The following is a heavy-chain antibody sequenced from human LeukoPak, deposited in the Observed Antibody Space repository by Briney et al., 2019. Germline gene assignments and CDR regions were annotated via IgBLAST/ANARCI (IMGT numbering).Heavy chain of an antibody. CDR1: GFTFSNYW. D-gene: IGHD6-13*01. CDR3: ARAGYHSEGVDY. Sequence: LGGSLRLSCVASGFTFSNYWMNRVRQAPGKGLEWVANIKVDGSEKYYVDSVKGRFTISRDNAKNSLYLQMNSLRAEDTAVYYCARAGYHSEGVDYWGQGTLVTVSS. CDR2: IKVDGSEK. J-gene: IGHJ4*02. V-gene: IGHV3-7*01.